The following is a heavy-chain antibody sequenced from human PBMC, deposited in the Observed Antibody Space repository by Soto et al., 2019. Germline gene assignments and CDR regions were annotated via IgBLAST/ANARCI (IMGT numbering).Heavy chain of an antibody. V-gene: IGHV4-59*01. CDR3: ARVLITMIRGVPRYGMDV. J-gene: IGHJ6*02. Sequence: QVQLQESGPGLVKPSETLSLTCTVSGGSISNYYWSWIRQPPGKGLEWIGYIYYTGSTNSNPSLKSRVTISVDTSKNQFSLKLSSVTAADTAVYYCARVLITMIRGVPRYGMDVWGQGTTVTVSS. CDR1: GGSISNYY. D-gene: IGHD3-10*01. CDR2: IYYTGST.